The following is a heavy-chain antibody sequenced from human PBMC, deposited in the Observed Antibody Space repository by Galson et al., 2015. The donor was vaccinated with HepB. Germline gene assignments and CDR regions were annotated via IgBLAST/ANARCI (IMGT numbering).Heavy chain of an antibody. V-gene: IGHV3-33*01. D-gene: IGHD1-1*01. Sequence: WVAVIWHDGSKTIYVDSVRGRFTISRDNSENTVYLQMNSLRAEDTAVYYCARDTKMFTGIDYMDVWGKGTAVTVSS. J-gene: IGHJ6*03. CDR3: ARDTKMFTGIDYMDV. CDR2: IWHDGSKT.